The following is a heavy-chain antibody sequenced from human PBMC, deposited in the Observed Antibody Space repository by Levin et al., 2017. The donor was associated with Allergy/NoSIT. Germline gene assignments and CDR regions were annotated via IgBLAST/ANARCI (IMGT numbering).Heavy chain of an antibody. J-gene: IGHJ6*02. CDR3: VRGDCGGDCYARFYGMDV. CDR2: IYPGESDI. V-gene: IGHV5-51*01. CDR1: GYTYTSYW. Sequence: GESLKISCKSSGYTYTSYWIGWVRQTPGKGLEWMGLIYPGESDIRYSPTFQGQVTISADKSISTAYLQWGSLKASDTGLYYCVRGDCGGDCYARFYGMDVWGQGTTVTVSS. D-gene: IGHD2-21*02.